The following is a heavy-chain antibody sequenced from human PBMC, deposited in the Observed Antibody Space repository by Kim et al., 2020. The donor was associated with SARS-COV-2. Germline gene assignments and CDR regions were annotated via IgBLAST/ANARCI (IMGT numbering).Heavy chain of an antibody. V-gene: IGHV3-23*01. CDR1: GFTFSSYA. Sequence: GGSLRLSCAASGFTFSSYAMSWVRQAPGKGLEWVSAISGSGGSTYYADSVKGRFTISRDNSKNTLYLQMNSLRAEDTAVYYCAKGAAYCSSTSCYLGFYYYYGMDVLGQGTTVTVSS. D-gene: IGHD2-2*01. CDR3: AKGAAYCSSTSCYLGFYYYYGMDV. J-gene: IGHJ6*02. CDR2: ISGSGGST.